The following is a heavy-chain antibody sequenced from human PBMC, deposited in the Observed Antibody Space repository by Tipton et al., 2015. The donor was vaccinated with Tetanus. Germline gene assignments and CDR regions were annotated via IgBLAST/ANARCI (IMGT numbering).Heavy chain of an antibody. CDR1: GGSVRGGDYQ. CDR2: ISYSGSS. Sequence: TLSLTCTVSGGSVRGGDYQWNWIRQPPGKGLEWLAYISYSGSSNSNYSLKSRLTISRGTSKNQFSLRLSSVTAADTAVYYCARANYASSKKGPFDSWGQGTLVIVSS. D-gene: IGHD5-24*01. V-gene: IGHV4-61*08. CDR3: ARANYASSKKGPFDS. J-gene: IGHJ4*02.